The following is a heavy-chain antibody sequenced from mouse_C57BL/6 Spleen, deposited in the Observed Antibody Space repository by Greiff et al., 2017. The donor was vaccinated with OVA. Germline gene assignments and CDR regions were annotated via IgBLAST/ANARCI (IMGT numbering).Heavy chain of an antibody. V-gene: IGHV5-9*01. D-gene: IGHD2-1*01. CDR1: GFTFSSYT. CDR3: ARENGNYWYFDV. Sequence: EVKLVESGGGLVKPGGSLKLSCAASGFTFSSYTMSWVRQTPEKRLEWVATISGGGGNTYYPDSVKGRFTISRDNAKNTLYLQMSRLRSEDTALYYCARENGNYWYFDVWGTGTTVTVSS. J-gene: IGHJ1*03. CDR2: ISGGGGNT.